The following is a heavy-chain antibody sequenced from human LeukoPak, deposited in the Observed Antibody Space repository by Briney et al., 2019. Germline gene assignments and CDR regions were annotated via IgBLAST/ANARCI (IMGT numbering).Heavy chain of an antibody. Sequence: SETLSLTCTVSGGSISSSSYYWGWIRQPPGKGLEWIGSIYYSGSTYYNPSLKSRVTISVDTSKNQFSLKLSSVTAADTAVYYCARVSLRYFDWLPYEHWGQGTLVTVSS. J-gene: IGHJ1*01. CDR3: ARVSLRYFDWLPYEH. D-gene: IGHD3-9*01. V-gene: IGHV4-39*07. CDR2: IYYSGST. CDR1: GGSISSSSYY.